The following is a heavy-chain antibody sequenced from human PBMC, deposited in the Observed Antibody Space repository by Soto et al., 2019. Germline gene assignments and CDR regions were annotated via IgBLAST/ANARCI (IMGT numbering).Heavy chain of an antibody. D-gene: IGHD5-12*01. J-gene: IGHJ3*02. CDR3: ARVRYSGYGRAFDI. V-gene: IGHV3-64*01. CDR1: GFTFSSYA. CDR2: ISSNGGST. Sequence: EVQLVESGGGLVQPGGSLRLSCAASGFTFSSYAMHWVRQAPGKGLEYVSAISSNGGSTYYANSVKGRFTISRDNSKNTLYLQMGSPRAEDMAVYYCARVRYSGYGRAFDIWGQGTMVTVSS.